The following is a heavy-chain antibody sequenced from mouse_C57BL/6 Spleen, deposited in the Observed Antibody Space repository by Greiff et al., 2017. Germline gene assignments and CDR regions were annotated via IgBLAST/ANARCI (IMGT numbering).Heavy chain of an antibody. Sequence: VQLQQSGAELVRPGSSVKMSCKASGYTFTSYGINWVKQRPGQGLGWIGYIYIGNGYTDYNEKFKGKATLTSDTSSSTAYMQLSSLTSEDSAIYFCARGPYYGSSAMDYWGQGTSVTVSS. V-gene: IGHV1-58*01. CDR2: IYIGNGYT. CDR1: GYTFTSYG. D-gene: IGHD1-1*01. CDR3: ARGPYYGSSAMDY. J-gene: IGHJ4*01.